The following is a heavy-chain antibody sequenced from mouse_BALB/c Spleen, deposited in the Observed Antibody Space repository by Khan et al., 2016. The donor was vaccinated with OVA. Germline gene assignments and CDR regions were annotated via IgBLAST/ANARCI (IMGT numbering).Heavy chain of an antibody. J-gene: IGHJ3*01. CDR3: ARTDYYDYDPFPY. CDR2: ISYSGNT. D-gene: IGHD2-4*01. Sequence: EVQLQDSGPGLVKPSQSLSLTCTVTGYSIISEYAWNWIRQFPGNKLEWIGFISYSGNTRYNPFLKSRISITRDTSKNQFFLHLNSVTTEDTATNYCARTDYYDYDPFPYWGHVTLVTIAA. V-gene: IGHV3-2*02. CDR1: GYSIISEYA.